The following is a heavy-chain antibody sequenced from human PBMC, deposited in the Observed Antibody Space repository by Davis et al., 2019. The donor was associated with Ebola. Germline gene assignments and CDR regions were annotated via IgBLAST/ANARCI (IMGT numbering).Heavy chain of an antibody. CDR3: AKGFRPFDNHSMDV. V-gene: IGHV3-30*18. J-gene: IGHJ6*03. D-gene: IGHD1-1*01. Sequence: PGGSLRLSCAASGFTFGSSGMHWVRQAPGKGLEWVALISYDGKYDFYADSVKGRFTISRDNSKKTLYLQMNGLRAEDTAVYYCAKGFRPFDNHSMDVWGRGTTATVSS. CDR1: GFTFGSSG. CDR2: ISYDGKYD.